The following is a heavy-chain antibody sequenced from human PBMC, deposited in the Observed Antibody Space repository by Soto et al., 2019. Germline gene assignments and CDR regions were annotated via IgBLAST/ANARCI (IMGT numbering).Heavy chain of an antibody. CDR3: AKGPRLLVQYYYYGMDV. J-gene: IGHJ6*02. CDR2: ISDSGGST. V-gene: IGHV3-23*01. CDR1: GFTFSSYD. Sequence: GGSLRLSCAASGFTFSSYDMSWVRQLPEKGLEWVSTISDSGGSTFYADSVKGRFTLSRDNSKNTLYLQMNSLRAEDTAVYYCAKGPRLLVQYYYYGMDVWGQGTTVTVSS. D-gene: IGHD1-26*01.